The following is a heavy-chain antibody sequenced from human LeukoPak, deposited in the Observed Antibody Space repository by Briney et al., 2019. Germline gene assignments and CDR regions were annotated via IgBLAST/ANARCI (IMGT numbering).Heavy chain of an antibody. Sequence: PGRSLRLSCVASGFTFSSYGMHWVRQAPGKGLEWVAVTSYDGSNEYYRESVKGRVTISRDNAKNTLYVQMNSLRAEDTAVYYCARARYSGSYYPFDYWGQGTLVTVSS. V-gene: IGHV3-30*03. CDR2: TSYDGSNE. CDR1: GFTFSSYG. J-gene: IGHJ4*02. CDR3: ARARYSGSYYPFDY. D-gene: IGHD1-26*01.